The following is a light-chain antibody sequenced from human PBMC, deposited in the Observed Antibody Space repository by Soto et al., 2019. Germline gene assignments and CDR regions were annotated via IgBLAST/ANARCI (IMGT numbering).Light chain of an antibody. CDR2: GAS. V-gene: IGKV3-20*01. Sequence: IVLTPSPSTLSLSPGLRSTLPCRASQSVSNNYLAWYQQKPGQAPRLLIYGASNRATGIPDRFSGSGSGTDFTLTISRLEPEDFAVYYCQQYGSSGTFGQGTKVDIK. J-gene: IGKJ1*01. CDR1: QSVSNNY. CDR3: QQYGSSGT.